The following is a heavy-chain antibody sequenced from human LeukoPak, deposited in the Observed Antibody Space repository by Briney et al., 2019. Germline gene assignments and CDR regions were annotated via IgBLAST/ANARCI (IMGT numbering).Heavy chain of an antibody. CDR3: ARGMRMVRGVTFDY. V-gene: IGHV3-48*03. CDR2: ISASGSTK. J-gene: IGHJ4*02. CDR1: GSTFSGSA. D-gene: IGHD3-10*01. Sequence: GGSLRLSCAASGSTFSGSALHWVRQAPGKGLEWVSYISASGSTKYYADSVKGRFTISRDNTKNSLYLQMNSLRAEDTAVYYCARGMRMVRGVTFDYWGQGTLVTVSS.